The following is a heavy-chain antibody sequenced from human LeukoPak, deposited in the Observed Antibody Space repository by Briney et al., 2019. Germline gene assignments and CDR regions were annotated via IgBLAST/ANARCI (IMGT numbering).Heavy chain of an antibody. CDR1: GYTFTAYY. CDR2: ISPRSGDT. V-gene: IGHV1-2*02. CDR3: ARGREIHGGSDTKLDDY. J-gene: IGHJ4*02. D-gene: IGHD3-10*01. Sequence: GASVKVSCKASGYTFTAYYIHWVRQAPGQGLEWMGWISPRSGDTSYAQKFQGRVTMTRDTSINTVDMDLSGLTSDDTAVFYCARGREIHGGSDTKLDDYWGRGTLVTVSS.